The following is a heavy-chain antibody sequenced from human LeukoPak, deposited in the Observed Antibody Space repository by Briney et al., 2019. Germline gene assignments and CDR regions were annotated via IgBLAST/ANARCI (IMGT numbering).Heavy chain of an antibody. D-gene: IGHD5-12*01. CDR1: GVSMRSYY. CDR2: VFSSGST. Sequence: SETLSLTCTVSGVSMRSYYWSWIRQPPGKGLEWIGYVFSSGSTDYNPSLKSRVAMSVVTSRNQFSLNLRSVTAADTAVYYCTRGGWLRFDYWGQGILVTVSS. CDR3: TRGGWLRFDY. J-gene: IGHJ4*02. V-gene: IGHV4-59*01.